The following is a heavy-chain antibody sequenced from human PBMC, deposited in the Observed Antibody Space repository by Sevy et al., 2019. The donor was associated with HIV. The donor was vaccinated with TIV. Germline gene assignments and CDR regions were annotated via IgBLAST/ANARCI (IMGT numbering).Heavy chain of an antibody. J-gene: IGHJ4*02. CDR3: AYRQNFWSGYFNDY. Sequence: SDTLSLTCAVYGGSFSGYYWSWIRQPPGKGLEWIGEINHSGSTNYNPSLKSRVTISVDTSKNQFSLKLSSVTAADTAVYYCAYRQNFWSGYFNDYWGQGTLVTVSS. CDR1: GGSFSGYY. CDR2: INHSGST. D-gene: IGHD3-3*01. V-gene: IGHV4-34*01.